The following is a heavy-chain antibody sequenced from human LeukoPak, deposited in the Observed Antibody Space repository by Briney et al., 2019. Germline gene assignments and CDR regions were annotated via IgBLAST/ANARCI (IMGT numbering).Heavy chain of an antibody. J-gene: IGHJ4*02. CDR3: ARDVISGSGCILDY. CDR2: ISWHSGNI. D-gene: IGHD3-10*01. V-gene: IGHV3-9*01. CDR1: GFIFNDYA. Sequence: PGGSLRLSCSASGFIFNDYAMHWVRQVPGKGLEWVSGISWHSGNIAYADSVKGRFTISRDNAKNSLYLQMNSLRAEDTAVYYCARDVISGSGCILDYWGQGTLVTVSS.